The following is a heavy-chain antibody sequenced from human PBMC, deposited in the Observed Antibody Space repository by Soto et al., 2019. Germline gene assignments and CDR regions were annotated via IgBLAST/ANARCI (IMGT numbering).Heavy chain of an antibody. V-gene: IGHV1-8*01. CDR2: MNPNSGNT. J-gene: IGHJ6*03. CDR3: ARVIRVYCSGGSCYFDYYYMDV. CDR1: GYTFTSYD. D-gene: IGHD2-15*01. Sequence: GASVKVSCKASGYTFTSYDITWVRQATGQGLEWMGWMNPNSGNTGYAQKFQGRVTMTRNTSISTAYMELSSLRSEDTAVYYCARVIRVYCSGGSCYFDYYYMDVWGKGTTVTVSS.